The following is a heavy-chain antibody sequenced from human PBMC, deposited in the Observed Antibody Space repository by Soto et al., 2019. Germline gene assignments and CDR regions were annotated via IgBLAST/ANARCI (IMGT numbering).Heavy chain of an antibody. D-gene: IGHD5-18*01. CDR3: AKDASQTCGSSFHYDD. CDR1: GYTFTGHY. V-gene: IGHV1-2*02. J-gene: IGHJ4*02. Sequence: QVLLVQSGAEVKTPGASVKVSCKASGYTFTGHYMHWVRQAPGQGLEWMGWINPTSGGTNYAQEFRDRVTMTRDTSASTAYMELTTLRSDDTAVYYCAKDASQTCGSSFHYDDWGQGTLVTVSS. CDR2: INPTSGGT.